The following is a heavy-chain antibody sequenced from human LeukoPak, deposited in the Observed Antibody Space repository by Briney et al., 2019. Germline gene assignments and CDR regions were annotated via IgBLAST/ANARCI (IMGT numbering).Heavy chain of an antibody. V-gene: IGHV3-30-3*01. Sequence: GGSLRLSCAASGFTFSSYAMHWVRQAPGKGLEWVAVISYDGSNKYYADSVKGRFTISRDNSKNTLYLQMNSLRAEDTAVYYCARVNNPLHYNDSIGSFDYWGQGTLVTVSS. J-gene: IGHJ4*02. CDR3: ARVNNPLHYNDSIGSFDY. CDR2: ISYDGSNK. CDR1: GFTFSSYA. D-gene: IGHD3-22*01.